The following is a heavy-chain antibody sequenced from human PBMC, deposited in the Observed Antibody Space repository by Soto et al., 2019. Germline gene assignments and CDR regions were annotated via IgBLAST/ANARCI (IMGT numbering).Heavy chain of an antibody. CDR3: ARDPNIVLVPAALRSYYYYYGMDV. CDR2: IKQDGSEK. J-gene: IGHJ6*02. Sequence: PGGSLRLSYAASGFTFSSYWMSWVRQAPGKGLEWVANIKQDGSEKYYVDSVKGRFTISRDNAKNSLYLQMNSLRAEDTAVYYCARDPNIVLVPAALRSYYYYYGMDVWGQGTTVTVSS. V-gene: IGHV3-7*01. D-gene: IGHD2-2*01. CDR1: GFTFSSYW.